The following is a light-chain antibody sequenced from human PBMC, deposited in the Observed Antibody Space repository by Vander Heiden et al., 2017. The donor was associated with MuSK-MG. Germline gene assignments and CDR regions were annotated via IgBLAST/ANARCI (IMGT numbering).Light chain of an antibody. V-gene: IGKV1-5*03. CDR1: QSISSW. CDR2: KAS. Sequence: DIQMIQSPSTLSASVGDRVTITCRASQSISSWLAWYQHKPGRAPNLLIYKASTLERGVPSRFSGSGSGTEFTLTISSLQPDDFATYYCQQYNSYPVTFGQGTKLEIK. J-gene: IGKJ2*01. CDR3: QQYNSYPVT.